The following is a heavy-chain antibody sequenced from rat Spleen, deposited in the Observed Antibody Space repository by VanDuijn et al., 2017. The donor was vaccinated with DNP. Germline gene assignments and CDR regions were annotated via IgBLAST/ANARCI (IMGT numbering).Heavy chain of an antibody. D-gene: IGHD5-1*01. Sequence: QVQLKESGPGLVQPSQTLSLTCTVSGLSLTNNSISWIRQPPGTGLEWMGIIWTSGDTDYNSAFKSRLSISRDTSKSQVFLRMNSLQTEDTAMYFCARTDWVYFDYWGQGVMVTVSS. CDR1: GLSLTNNS. CDR2: IWTSGDT. J-gene: IGHJ2*01. CDR3: ARTDWVYFDY. V-gene: IGHV2-47*01.